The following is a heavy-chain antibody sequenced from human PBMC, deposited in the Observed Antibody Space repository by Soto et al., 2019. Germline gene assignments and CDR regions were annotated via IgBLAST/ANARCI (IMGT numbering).Heavy chain of an antibody. D-gene: IGHD5-12*01. Sequence: QVQLVESGGGVVQPGRSLRLSCAASGFTLSSYGMHWVRQAPGKGLEWVAVISYDGSNKYYADSVKGRFTISRDNSKNTLYLQMNSLRAEDTAVYYCAKEWLKGNWFDPWGQGTLVTVSS. J-gene: IGHJ5*02. CDR2: ISYDGSNK. CDR1: GFTLSSYG. V-gene: IGHV3-30*18. CDR3: AKEWLKGNWFDP.